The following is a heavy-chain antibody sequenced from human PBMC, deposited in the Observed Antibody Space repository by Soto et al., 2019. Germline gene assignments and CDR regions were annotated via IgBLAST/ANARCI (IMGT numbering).Heavy chain of an antibody. J-gene: IGHJ4*02. Sequence: QVQLVQSGAEVKKPGSSVKVSCKASGGTFSSYAISWVRQAPGQGLEWMGGIIPIFGTANYAQKFQGRVTISAEESTSPAYMELSSLRSEDTAVYYCASDFGGLDTARFDYWGQGTLVTVSS. CDR1: GGTFSSYA. D-gene: IGHD2-21*02. V-gene: IGHV1-69*12. CDR2: IIPIFGTA. CDR3: ASDFGGLDTARFDY.